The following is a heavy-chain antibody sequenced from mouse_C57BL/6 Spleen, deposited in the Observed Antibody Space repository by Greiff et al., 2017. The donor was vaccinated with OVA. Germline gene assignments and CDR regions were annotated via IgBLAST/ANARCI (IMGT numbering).Heavy chain of an antibody. CDR1: GYTFTDYE. J-gene: IGHJ4*01. Sequence: VKLMESGAELVRPGASVTLSCKASGYTFTDYEMHWVKQTPVHGLEWIGAIDPETGGTAYNQKFKGKAILTADKSSSTAYMELRSLTSEDSAVYYCTRKEGGMDYWGQGTSVTVSS. CDR2: IDPETGGT. D-gene: IGHD1-1*02. V-gene: IGHV1-15*01. CDR3: TRKEGGMDY.